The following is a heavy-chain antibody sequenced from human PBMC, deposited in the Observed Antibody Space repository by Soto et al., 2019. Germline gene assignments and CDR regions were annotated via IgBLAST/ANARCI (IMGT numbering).Heavy chain of an antibody. J-gene: IGHJ4*02. D-gene: IGHD3-10*01. CDR3: ARDLDGSGSYYTDY. CDR2: ISAYNGNT. Sequence: GASVKVSCKASGFMFFTYGINLVRQAPGQGLEWMGWISAYNGNTKYAQNLQGRVTMTTDASTSTAYMEMRSLRSDDTAVYYCARDLDGSGSYYTDYWGPGTLVTVSS. CDR1: GFMFFTYG. V-gene: IGHV1-18*01.